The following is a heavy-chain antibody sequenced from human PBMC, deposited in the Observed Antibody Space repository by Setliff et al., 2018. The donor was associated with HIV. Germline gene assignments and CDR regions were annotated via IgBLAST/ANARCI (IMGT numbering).Heavy chain of an antibody. CDR1: GFTFSSYS. V-gene: IGHV3-21*01. J-gene: IGHJ4*02. Sequence: GGSLRLSCAASGFTFSSYSMNWVRQALGKGLEWVSYISSSSSYTHYADSVKGRFTISRDNVKNSLYLQMNSLRAEDTAVYYCSRDRFGGSSTVYWGQGTLVTVSS. D-gene: IGHD1-26*01. CDR3: SRDRFGGSSTVY. CDR2: ISSSSSYT.